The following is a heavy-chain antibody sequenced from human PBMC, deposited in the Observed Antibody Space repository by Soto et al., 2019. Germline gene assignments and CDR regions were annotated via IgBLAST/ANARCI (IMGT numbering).Heavy chain of an antibody. CDR2: IYYSGST. J-gene: IGHJ6*02. D-gene: IGHD2-21*02. Sequence: QVQLQESGPGLVKPSQTLSLTCTVSGGSISSGGYYWSWIRQHPGKGLEWIGYIYYSGSTYYNPSPKSRVTIXVXTXXNQSSLKLSSVTAADTAVYYCARVCGGDCHYGMDVWGQGTTVTVSS. CDR3: ARVCGGDCHYGMDV. CDR1: GGSISSGGYY. V-gene: IGHV4-31*03.